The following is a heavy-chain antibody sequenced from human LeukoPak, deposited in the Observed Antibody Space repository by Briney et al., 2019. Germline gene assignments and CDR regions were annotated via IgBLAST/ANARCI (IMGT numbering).Heavy chain of an antibody. D-gene: IGHD1-26*01. J-gene: IGHJ4*02. CDR3: ARDKIVGATNFDY. V-gene: IGHV3-7*03. CDR1: GFSFSNYW. Sequence: GGSLRLSCAASGFSFSNYWMSWVRQVPGKGLEWVANIKQDGSEKYCVDSVKGRFTISGDNAKNSLYLQMNSLRTEDTAIYYCARDKIVGATNFDYWGQGTLVTVSS. CDR2: IKQDGSEK.